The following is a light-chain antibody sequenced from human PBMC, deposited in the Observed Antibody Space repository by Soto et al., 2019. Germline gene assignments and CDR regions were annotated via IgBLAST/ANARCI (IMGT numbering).Light chain of an antibody. CDR2: GAS. Sequence: EIVLTQSPGTLSLSPGERATLSCRASQSVTNSYLVWYQQKPGQAPRLLIYGASSRATGIPDRFSGSGSGTDFTLTISSLQPEDFATYYCQQLNSYPRITFGQGTRLEIK. V-gene: IGKV3-20*01. CDR1: QSVTNSY. CDR3: QQLNSYPRIT. J-gene: IGKJ5*01.